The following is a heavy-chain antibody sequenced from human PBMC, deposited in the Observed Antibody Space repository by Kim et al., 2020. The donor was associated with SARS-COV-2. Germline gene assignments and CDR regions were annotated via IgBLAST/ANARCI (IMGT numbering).Heavy chain of an antibody. J-gene: IGHJ3*02. CDR2: IIPIFGTA. Sequence: SVKVSCKASGGTFSSYAISWVRQAPGQGLEWMGGIIPIFGTANYAQKFQGRVTITADESTSTAYMELSSLRSEDTAVYYCARVWNYYDSSGYYLNAFDIWGQGTMVTVSS. V-gene: IGHV1-69*13. CDR3: ARVWNYYDSSGYYLNAFDI. D-gene: IGHD3-22*01. CDR1: GGTFSSYA.